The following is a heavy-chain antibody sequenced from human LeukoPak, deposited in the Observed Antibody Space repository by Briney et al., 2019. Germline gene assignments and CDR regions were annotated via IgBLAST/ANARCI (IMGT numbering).Heavy chain of an antibody. CDR3: AKSPRSIAAAGRIDNDY. Sequence: GGSLRLSCAASGFTFSNYAMSWVRQAPGKGLEWVSAISASGGTTYYADSVKGRFTISRDNSKNTLYLQMNSLRAEDTAVYYCAKSPRSIAAAGRIDNDYWGQGTLVTVSS. CDR1: GFTFSNYA. D-gene: IGHD6-13*01. J-gene: IGHJ4*02. CDR2: ISASGGTT. V-gene: IGHV3-23*01.